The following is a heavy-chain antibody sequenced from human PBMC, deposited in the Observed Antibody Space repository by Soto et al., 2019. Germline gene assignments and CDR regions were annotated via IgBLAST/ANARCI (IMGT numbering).Heavy chain of an antibody. V-gene: IGHV1-8*01. CDR2: MNPNSGNT. Sequence: GASVKVSCKASGYTFTSYDINWVRQATGQGLEWMGWMNPNSGNTGYAQKFQGRVTMTRNTSISTAYMELSSLRSEDTAVYHCAFTHYYGYRMDVWGQGTTVTVSS. D-gene: IGHD3-10*01. CDR1: GYTFTSYD. CDR3: AFTHYYGYRMDV. J-gene: IGHJ6*02.